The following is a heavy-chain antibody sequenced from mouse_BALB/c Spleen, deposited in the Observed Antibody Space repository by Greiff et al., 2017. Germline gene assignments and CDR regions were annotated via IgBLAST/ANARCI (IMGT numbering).Heavy chain of an antibody. V-gene: IGHV1S137*01. Sequence: QVQLKQSGAELVRPGVSVKISCKGSGYTFTDYAMHWVKQSHAKSLEWIGVISTYYGDASYNQKFKGKATMTVDKSSSTAYMELARLTSEDSAIYYCARDGYDGVGDYWGQGTTLTVSS. J-gene: IGHJ2*01. CDR3: ARDGYDGVGDY. CDR2: ISTYYGDA. D-gene: IGHD2-2*01. CDR1: GYTFTDYA.